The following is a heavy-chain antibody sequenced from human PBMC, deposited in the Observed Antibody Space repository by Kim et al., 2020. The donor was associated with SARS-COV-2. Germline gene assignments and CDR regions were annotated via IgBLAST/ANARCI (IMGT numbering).Heavy chain of an antibody. CDR2: ISSSGSTI. V-gene: IGHV3-48*03. CDR1: GFTFSSYE. CDR3: ARVRSGGHFDP. D-gene: IGHD6-19*01. J-gene: IGHJ5*02. Sequence: GGSLRLSCAASGFTFSSYEMNWVRQAPGKGLEWVSYISSSGSTIYYADSVKGRFTISRDNAKNSLYLQMNGLRAEDTAVYYCARVRSGGHFDPWGQGTLVTVSS.